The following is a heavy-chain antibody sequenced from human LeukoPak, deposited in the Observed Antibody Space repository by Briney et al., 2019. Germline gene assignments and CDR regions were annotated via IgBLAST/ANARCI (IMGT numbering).Heavy chain of an antibody. CDR1: GYTFSGSY. V-gene: IGHV1-2*02. D-gene: IGHD6-13*01. CDR2: INPNSGGT. CDR3: ARDLGNSRVTYGVDV. Sequence: ASVKVSCKASGYTFSGSYMHWVRQAPGQGLEWMGWINPNSGGTNYAQKFQGRVTMTRDTSISTAYMELSRLSSDDTAVYYCARDLGNSRVTYGVDVWGQGTTVTVSS. J-gene: IGHJ6*02.